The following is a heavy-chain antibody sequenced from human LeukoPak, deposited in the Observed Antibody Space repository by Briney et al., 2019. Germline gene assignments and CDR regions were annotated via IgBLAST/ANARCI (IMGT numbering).Heavy chain of an antibody. CDR3: ARDLEQQLGDFWFGP. CDR2: IYISGST. V-gene: IGHV4-4*07. Sequence: LETLSLTCTVSGASITSYYWSWIRQPAGKGLEWIGRIYISGSTNYSPSLKSRVTMSVDTSKNQFSLKLSSVTAADTAVYYCARDLEQQLGDFWFGPWGQGTLVTVSS. CDR1: GASITSYY. J-gene: IGHJ5*02. D-gene: IGHD6-13*01.